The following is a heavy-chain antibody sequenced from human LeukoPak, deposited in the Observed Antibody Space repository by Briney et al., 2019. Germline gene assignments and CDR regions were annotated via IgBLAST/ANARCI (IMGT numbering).Heavy chain of an antibody. CDR2: INHSGST. V-gene: IGHV4-34*01. J-gene: IGHJ5*02. Sequence: SETLSLTCAVYGGSFSGYYWSWIRQPPGKGLEWIGEINHSGSTNHNPSLKSRVTISVDTSKNQFSLKLSSVTAADTAVYYCTKAGGSWWFDPWGQGTLVTVSS. CDR1: GGSFSGYY. D-gene: IGHD1-26*01. CDR3: TKAGGSWWFDP.